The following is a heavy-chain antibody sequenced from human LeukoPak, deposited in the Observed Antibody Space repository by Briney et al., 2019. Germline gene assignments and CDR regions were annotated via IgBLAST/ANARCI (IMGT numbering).Heavy chain of an antibody. CDR3: ARGDTAMVSYYYYGMDV. V-gene: IGHV4-4*02. Sequence: SETLSLTCAVSGGSISSSNWWSWVRQPPGKGLEWIGEIYHSGSTNYNPSLKSRVTISVDTSKNQFSLKLSSVTAADTAVYYCARGDTAMVSYYYYGMDVWGQGTTVTVSS. CDR1: GGSISSSNW. D-gene: IGHD5-18*01. CDR2: IYHSGST. J-gene: IGHJ6*02.